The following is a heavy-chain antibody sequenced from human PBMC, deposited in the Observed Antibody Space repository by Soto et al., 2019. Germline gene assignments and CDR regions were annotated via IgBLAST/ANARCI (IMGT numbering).Heavy chain of an antibody. J-gene: IGHJ4*02. Sequence: EVQLVESGGGLVKPGESLRLSCAASGFTHAWMSWVRQAPGKGLEWVGRIKSNRDGGATDYAAPVRGRFTISRDDSKNTVYLQMNGLRTEDTAVYYCTTGTVCSGDCYSVVFDYWGQGTLVTVSS. CDR1: GFTHAW. CDR2: IKSNRDGGAT. D-gene: IGHD2-21*01. CDR3: TTGTVCSGDCYSVVFDY. V-gene: IGHV3-15*01.